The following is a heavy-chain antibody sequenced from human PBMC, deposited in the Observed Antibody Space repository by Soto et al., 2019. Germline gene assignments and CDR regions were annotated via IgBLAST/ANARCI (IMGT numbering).Heavy chain of an antibody. CDR1: GYIFRSYG. D-gene: IGHD6-19*01. CDR2: INVNNGNK. J-gene: IGHJ5*02. V-gene: IGHV1-18*01. CDR3: ARGLAVEHTANWFDP. Sequence: QVQLVQSGGEVKKSGASVKVSCKASGYIFRSYGISWVRQAPGQGLEWMGWINVNNGNKKHVEKLQGRVTMTTDTSTRTAYKKMRNPTSDDTAVYYCARGLAVEHTANWFDPWGHGTLVIFSS.